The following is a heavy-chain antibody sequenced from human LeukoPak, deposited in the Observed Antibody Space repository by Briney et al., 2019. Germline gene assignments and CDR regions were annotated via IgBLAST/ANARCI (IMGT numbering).Heavy chain of an antibody. CDR2: ISYDGSNK. Sequence: PGRSLRLSCAASGFTFSSYAMRWVRQAPGKGLEWVAVISYDGSNKYYADSVKGRFTISRDNSKNTLYLQMNSLRAEDTAVYYCASDAREDIVVVPAASWGQGTLVTVSS. CDR3: ASDAREDIVVVPAAS. J-gene: IGHJ4*02. CDR1: GFTFSSYA. V-gene: IGHV3-30*04. D-gene: IGHD2-2*01.